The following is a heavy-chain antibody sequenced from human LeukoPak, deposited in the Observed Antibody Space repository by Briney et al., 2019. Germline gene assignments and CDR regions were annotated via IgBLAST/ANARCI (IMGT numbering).Heavy chain of an antibody. V-gene: IGHV3-23*01. CDR2: ISSSGDRT. CDR1: GFTSSSYD. Sequence: GGSLRLSYAASGFTSSSYDMAWVRQAPGKGLEWVSSISSSGDRTYYADSVKGRFTISRDNSRNTLYLQMTSLRAEDTAVYYCAKDGDGDYWGQGTLVTVSS. D-gene: IGHD2-21*02. CDR3: AKDGDGDY. J-gene: IGHJ4*02.